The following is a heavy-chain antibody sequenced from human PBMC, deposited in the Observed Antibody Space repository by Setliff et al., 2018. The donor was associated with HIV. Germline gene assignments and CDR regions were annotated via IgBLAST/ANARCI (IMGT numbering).Heavy chain of an antibody. CDR1: GFTFSHYG. CDR3: AKTNGWFLIDY. Sequence: SCAASGFTFSHYGMHWVRQAPGKGLEWVTFIRNDASNTYYADSVKGRFTISRDNSKNTLFLQMDSLRPEDTALYYCAKTNGWFLIDYWGQGTLVTVSS. J-gene: IGHJ4*02. D-gene: IGHD6-19*01. V-gene: IGHV3-30*02. CDR2: IRNDASNT.